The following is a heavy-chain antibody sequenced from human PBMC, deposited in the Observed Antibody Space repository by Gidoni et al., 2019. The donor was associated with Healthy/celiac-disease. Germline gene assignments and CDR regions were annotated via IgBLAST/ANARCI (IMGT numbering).Heavy chain of an antibody. CDR2: ISSSGSTI. V-gene: IGHV3-11*01. J-gene: IGHJ4*02. CDR3: ARERGSGWYGFSPKEPFDY. D-gene: IGHD6-19*01. CDR1: GFTFSDYY. Sequence: QVQLVESGVGLVKPGGSLRRSCAASGFTFSDYYMSWIRQAPGKGLEWVSYISSSGSTIYYADSVKGRFTISRDNAKNSLYLQMNSLRAEDTAVYYCARERGSGWYGFSPKEPFDYWGQGTLVTVSS.